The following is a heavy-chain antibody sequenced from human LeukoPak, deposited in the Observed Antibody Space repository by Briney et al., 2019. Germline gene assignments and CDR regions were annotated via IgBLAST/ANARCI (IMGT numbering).Heavy chain of an antibody. D-gene: IGHD5-12*01. CDR3: AKDVKFSWPFYFDY. J-gene: IGHJ4*02. CDR1: GFTFSSYG. CDR2: VSYDGSKK. V-gene: IGHV3-30*18. Sequence: GGSLRLSCAASGFTFSSYGMHWVRQAPGKGLEWLAFVSYDGSKKYYSDSVKGRFTISRDNSKNTLFLQMNSLRAEDTAVSSCAKDVKFSWPFYFDYWGQGILVTVSS.